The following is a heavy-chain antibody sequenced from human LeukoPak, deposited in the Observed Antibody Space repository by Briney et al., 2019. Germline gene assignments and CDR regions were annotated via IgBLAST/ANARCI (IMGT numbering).Heavy chain of an antibody. CDR3: ARDSYSGYDTTPDY. CDR2: IKQDGSQK. Sequence: GGSLRLSCAASGFTFSTYWMSWVRQAPGKGLEWVANIKQDGSQKYYVDSVKGRFTISRDDAKNSLYLQMNSLRAEDTAVYYCARDSYSGYDTTPDYWGKGTLVTVSS. V-gene: IGHV3-7*03. CDR1: GFTFSTYW. J-gene: IGHJ4*02. D-gene: IGHD5-12*01.